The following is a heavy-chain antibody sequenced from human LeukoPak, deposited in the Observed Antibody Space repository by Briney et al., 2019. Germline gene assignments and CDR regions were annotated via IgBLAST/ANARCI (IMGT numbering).Heavy chain of an antibody. CDR1: RLTVSRNF. D-gene: IGHD2-2*01. Sequence: PGGSLRLSCAASRLTVSRNFMSWVRQAPGEGLGWVSVIYGGGSTYYADSVKGRFTISRDNSKNTLYLQVSSLRAEDTAVYYCAICSSTSCYYNYYMDVWGKGTTVTVSS. CDR3: AICSSTSCYYNYYMDV. CDR2: IYGGGST. V-gene: IGHV3-53*01. J-gene: IGHJ6*03.